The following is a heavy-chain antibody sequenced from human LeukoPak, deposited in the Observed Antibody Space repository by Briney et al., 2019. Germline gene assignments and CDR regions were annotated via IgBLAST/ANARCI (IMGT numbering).Heavy chain of an antibody. CDR1: GYTFTSYD. CDR2: MNPNSGNT. V-gene: IGHV1-8*01. Sequence: GASVKVSCKASGYTFTSYDINWVRQAPGQGLEWMGWMNPNSGNTGYAQKFQGRVTMTRNTSISTAYMELSSLRSEDTAVYYRARLHSYGYTPLVDYWGQGTLVTVSS. J-gene: IGHJ4*02. D-gene: IGHD5-18*01. CDR3: ARLHSYGYTPLVDY.